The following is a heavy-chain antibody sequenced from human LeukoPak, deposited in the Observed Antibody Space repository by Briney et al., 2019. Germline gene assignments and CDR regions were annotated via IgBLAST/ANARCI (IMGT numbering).Heavy chain of an antibody. V-gene: IGHV3-48*03. CDR2: ISSSGSTI. J-gene: IGHJ2*01. CDR3: ARGLTTTFNWYFDL. CDR1: GFTFSSYE. D-gene: IGHD5-24*01. Sequence: GGSLRLSCAASGFTFSSYEMNWVRQAPGKGLEWVSYISSSGSTIYYADSVKGRFTISRDNAKNSLYLQMNSLRAEDTAVYYCARGLTTTFNWYFDLWGRGTLVTVSS.